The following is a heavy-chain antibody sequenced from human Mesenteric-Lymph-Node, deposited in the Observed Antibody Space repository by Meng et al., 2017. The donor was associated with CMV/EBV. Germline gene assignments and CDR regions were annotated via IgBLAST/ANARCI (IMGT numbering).Heavy chain of an antibody. CDR1: GYSFIDNY. D-gene: IGHD2-21*01. V-gene: IGHV1-2*02. J-gene: IGHJ4*02. CDR3: ARGAIGFDY. CDR2: INPNSGGT. Sequence: ASVKVSCKASGYSFIDNYIQWVRQAPGQGLEWMGWINPNSGGTNYAQKFQGRVTMTRDTSISTAYMELSRLRSDDTAVYYCARGAIGFDYWGQGTLVTVSS.